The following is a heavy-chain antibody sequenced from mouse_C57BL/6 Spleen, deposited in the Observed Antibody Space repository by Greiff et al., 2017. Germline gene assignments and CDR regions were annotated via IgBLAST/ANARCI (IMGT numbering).Heavy chain of an antibody. CDR1: GFTFSSYA. CDR3: ARLNWDYFDY. D-gene: IGHD4-1*01. Sequence: EVQGVESGGGLVKPGGSLKLSCAASGFTFSSYAMSWVRQTPEKRLEWVATISDGGSYTYYPDNVKGRFTISRDNAKNNLYLQMSHLKSEDTAMYYCARLNWDYFDYWGQGTTLTVSS. J-gene: IGHJ2*01. CDR2: ISDGGSYT. V-gene: IGHV5-4*01.